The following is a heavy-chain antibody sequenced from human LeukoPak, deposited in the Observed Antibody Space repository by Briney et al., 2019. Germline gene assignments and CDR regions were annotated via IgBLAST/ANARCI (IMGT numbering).Heavy chain of an antibody. V-gene: IGHV1-18*01. J-gene: IGHJ4*02. CDR3: ARDCSQQLVPLFDY. Sequence: GASVKVSCEASGFTLTDYGVTWVRQAPGQGLEWMGWIIGNNGNTNYAEKFQGRVTMTTDTSTSTAYMELRSLRSDDTAVYYCARDCSQQLVPLFDYWGQGTLVTVSS. D-gene: IGHD6-13*01. CDR1: GFTLTDYG. CDR2: IIGNNGNT.